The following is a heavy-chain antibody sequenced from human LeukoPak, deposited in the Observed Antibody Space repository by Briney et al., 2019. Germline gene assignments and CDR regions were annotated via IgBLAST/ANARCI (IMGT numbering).Heavy chain of an antibody. V-gene: IGHV3-48*04. Sequence: GGSLRLSCAASGFTFSSYWMHWVRQAPGKGLEWVAYISSGGSPMYYVDSVKGRSTISRDNAKNSLYLEIHSLRVEDTGVYYCVRDSHYYDTTDPKYRLDYWGQGTLVSVSS. D-gene: IGHD3-22*01. CDR3: VRDSHYYDTTDPKYRLDY. CDR2: ISSGGSPM. CDR1: GFTFSSYW. J-gene: IGHJ4*02.